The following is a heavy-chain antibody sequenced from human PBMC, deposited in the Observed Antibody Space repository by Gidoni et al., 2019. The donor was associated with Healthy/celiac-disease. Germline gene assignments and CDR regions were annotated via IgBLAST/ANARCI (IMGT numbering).Heavy chain of an antibody. CDR3: ARAHDSTGYYYLFDY. CDR1: GGSIRSSRDY. Sequence: QLQLQESGPGLVKPSETLSLTFTVSGGSIRSSRDYWGWIRQPPGKGLEWIGSIYYSGSTFYNPSLKSRVTISVDTSKNQFSLKRSSVTAAETAVYYCARAHDSTGYYYLFDYWGQGTPVTVSS. D-gene: IGHD3-22*01. J-gene: IGHJ4*02. CDR2: IYYSGST. V-gene: IGHV4-39*07.